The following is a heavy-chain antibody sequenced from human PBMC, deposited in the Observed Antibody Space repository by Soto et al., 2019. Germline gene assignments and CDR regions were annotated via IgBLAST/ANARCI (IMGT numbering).Heavy chain of an antibody. CDR2: IIPIFGTA. D-gene: IGHD3-3*01. CDR3: ARGAYYDFWSGYYTSFDY. Sequence: ASVKVSCKASGGTFSSYAISWVRLAPGQGLEWMGGIIPIFGTANYAQKFQGRVTITADESTSTAYMELSSLRSEDTAVYYCARGAYYDFWSGYYTSFDYWGQGTLVTVSS. CDR1: GGTFSSYA. J-gene: IGHJ4*02. V-gene: IGHV1-69*13.